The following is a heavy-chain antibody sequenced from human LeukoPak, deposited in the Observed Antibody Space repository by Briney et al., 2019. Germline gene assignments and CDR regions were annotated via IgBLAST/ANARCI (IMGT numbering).Heavy chain of an antibody. CDR3: ARDSAGNDY. D-gene: IGHD6-13*01. CDR2: IKQDGSEK. V-gene: IGHV3-7*01. Sequence: GGSLRLSCAASGFTFSTYWMSWVRQAPGKGREWVANIKQDGSEKYYIDSVKGRFTISRDNAKNSLYLQMNSLRAEDTAMYYCARDSAGNDYWGQGTLVTVSS. J-gene: IGHJ4*02. CDR1: GFTFSTYW.